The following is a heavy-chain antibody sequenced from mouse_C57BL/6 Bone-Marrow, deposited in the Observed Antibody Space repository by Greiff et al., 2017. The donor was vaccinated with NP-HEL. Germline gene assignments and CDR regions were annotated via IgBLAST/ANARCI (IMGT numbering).Heavy chain of an antibody. CDR2: IYPRSGNT. CDR1: GYTFTSYG. Sequence: VQGVESGAELARPGASVKLSCKASGYTFTSYGISWVKQRTGQGLEWIGEIYPRSGNTYYNEKFKGKATLTADKSSSTAYMELRSLTSEDSAVYFCARRGRYGSRSWFAYWGQGTLVTVSA. V-gene: IGHV1-81*01. D-gene: IGHD1-1*01. J-gene: IGHJ3*01. CDR3: ARRGRYGSRSWFAY.